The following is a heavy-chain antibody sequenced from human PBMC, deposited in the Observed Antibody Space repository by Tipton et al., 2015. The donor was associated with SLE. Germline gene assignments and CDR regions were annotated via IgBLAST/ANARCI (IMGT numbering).Heavy chain of an antibody. CDR1: GGSFSGYY. CDR2: INHSGST. Sequence: TLSLTCAVYGGSFSGYYWSWIRQPPGKGLEWIGEINHSGSTNYNPSLKSRVTISVDTSKNQFSLKLSSVTAADTAVYYCARGTPGRGASTRGNFDYWGQGTLVTVSS. CDR3: ARGTPGRGASTRGNFDY. D-gene: IGHD3-16*01. V-gene: IGHV4-34*01. J-gene: IGHJ4*02.